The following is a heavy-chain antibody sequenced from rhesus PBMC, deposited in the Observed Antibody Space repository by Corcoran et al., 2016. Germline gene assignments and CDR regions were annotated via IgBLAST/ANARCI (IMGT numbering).Heavy chain of an antibody. Sequence: QVQLQESGPGLVKSSENLLHTCGVSGGSMSDYYHWNWIRQPPGKGLEYIGYISGIIRSTYYNPSPKSLVTISKHSSKNQFSRKLSSVTAADTAVYYCARYSGYRNFAYWGQGVLVTVSS. V-gene: IGHV4-99*01. CDR2: ISGIIRST. J-gene: IGHJ4*01. D-gene: IGHD5-24*01. CDR3: ARYSGYRNFAY. CDR1: GGSMSDYYH.